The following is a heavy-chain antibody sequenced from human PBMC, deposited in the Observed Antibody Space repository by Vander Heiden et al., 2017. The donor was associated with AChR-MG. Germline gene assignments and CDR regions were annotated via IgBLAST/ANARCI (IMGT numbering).Heavy chain of an antibody. Sequence: QVQLQESGPGLLKPSETLSLTCTVSGGSFSSYYWSWIRQPPGKGLEWIGYIYDRGGTNYNPSRKSRVTISIDTAKNQFDMKMSSVTAADTSVYYWARVVCYCEDSSSRRDWFDPWGQGTLVTVSS. J-gene: IGHJ5*02. D-gene: IGHD3-22*01. CDR1: GGSFSSYY. CDR2: IYDRGGT. CDR3: ARVVCYCEDSSSRRDWFDP. V-gene: IGHV4-59*01.